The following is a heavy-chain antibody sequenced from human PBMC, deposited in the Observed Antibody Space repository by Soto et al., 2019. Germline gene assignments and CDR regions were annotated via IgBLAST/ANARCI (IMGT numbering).Heavy chain of an antibody. CDR2: ISYGGSDK. V-gene: IGHV3-30-3*01. CDR3: ARDYGDYDFLDY. CDR1: GFTFSRYA. J-gene: IGHJ4*02. D-gene: IGHD4-17*01. Sequence: QVQLVESGGGVVQPGRSLRLSCVASGFTFSRYAIHWVRQAPGKGLEWVAVISYGGSDKYYADSVKGRFTISRDNSKNTLYLQMNSLRPDDTAVYYCARDYGDYDFLDYWGQGTLVTVSS.